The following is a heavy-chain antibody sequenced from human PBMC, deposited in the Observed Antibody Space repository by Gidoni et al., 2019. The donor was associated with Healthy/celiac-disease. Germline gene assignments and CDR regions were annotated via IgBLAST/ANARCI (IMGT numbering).Heavy chain of an antibody. CDR2: IRSSSSYI. CDR3: ARDRQKEWLRFGHDAFDI. J-gene: IGHJ3*02. CDR1: GFTFSSYT. V-gene: IGHV3-21*01. Sequence: VQLVESGGGLVMPGGSLRLSCDASGFTFSSYTINWVRQAQGKGLEWVASIRSSSSYIDYADSVKGRFPISRDNAKNSLYLQMNSLRAEDTAVYYCARDRQKEWLRFGHDAFDIWGQGTMVTVSS. D-gene: IGHD5-12*01.